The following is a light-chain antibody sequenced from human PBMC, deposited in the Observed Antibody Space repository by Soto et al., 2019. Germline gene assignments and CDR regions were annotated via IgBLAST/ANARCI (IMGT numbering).Light chain of an antibody. CDR1: SSDIGGYNY. Sequence: QSALTQPASVSGSPGQSITISCTGTSSDIGGYNYVSWYQQLPGTAPKLLIYDNNNRPSGIPDRFSGSKSGTSATLGITGLQTGDEADYYCGTWDSSLSAVVFGGGTKLTVL. CDR2: DNN. J-gene: IGLJ2*01. CDR3: GTWDSSLSAVV. V-gene: IGLV1-51*01.